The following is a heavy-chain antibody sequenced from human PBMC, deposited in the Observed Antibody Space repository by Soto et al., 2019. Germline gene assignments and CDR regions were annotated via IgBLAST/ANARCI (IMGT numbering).Heavy chain of an antibody. CDR2: INPNSGDT. V-gene: IGHV1-2*04. CDR3: ARAAKQSWFDP. J-gene: IGHJ5*02. CDR1: GYSFTSYA. Sequence: XXVKVSCKASGYSFTSYAIHWMRQAPGQGLEWMGWINPNSGDTNYAQKFQGWVTMTRDTSISTAYMELRRLRSDDTAVYYCARAAKQSWFDPWGQGTLVTVSS. D-gene: IGHD6-19*01.